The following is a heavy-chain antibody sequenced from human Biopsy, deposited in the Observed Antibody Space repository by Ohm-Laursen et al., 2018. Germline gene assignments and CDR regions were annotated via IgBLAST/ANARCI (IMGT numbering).Heavy chain of an antibody. J-gene: IGHJ6*02. CDR2: ISGGGTI. CDR1: GFSFSDYH. CDR3: ARDTRWSPYSMDV. D-gene: IGHD4-23*01. Sequence: SLRLSCAATGFSFSDYHMRWIRQAPGRGLEWVSYISGGGTIYYGDSMKGRVTISRDNAKNSLYLQMHSLRAEDTAAYYCARDTRWSPYSMDVWGQGTMVTVSS. V-gene: IGHV3-11*01.